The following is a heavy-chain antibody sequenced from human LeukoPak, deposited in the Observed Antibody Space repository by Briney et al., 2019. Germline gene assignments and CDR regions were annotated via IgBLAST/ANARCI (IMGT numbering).Heavy chain of an antibody. CDR3: ARDPGYSYGSYYFDY. D-gene: IGHD5-18*01. V-gene: IGHV3-30-3*01. Sequence: GGSLRLSCAASGFTFSSYAMYWVRQAPGKGLEWVAVISYDGSNKYYADSVKGRFTISRDNSKNTLYLQMNSLRAEDTAVHYCARDPGYSYGSYYFDYWGQGTLVTVSS. CDR1: GFTFSSYA. J-gene: IGHJ4*02. CDR2: ISYDGSNK.